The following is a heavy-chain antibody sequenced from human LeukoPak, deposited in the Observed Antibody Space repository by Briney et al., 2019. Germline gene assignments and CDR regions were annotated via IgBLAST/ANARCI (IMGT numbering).Heavy chain of an antibody. V-gene: IGHV1-2*02. CDR1: GYTFIGNY. CDR3: ARIDDYGDYVYAFDI. D-gene: IGHD4-17*01. Sequence: GASVKVSCKASGYTFIGNYMHWVRQAPGQGLEWMGWINPNSGGTNYAQKFQGRVTMTRDTSISTAYMELSRLRSDDTAVYYCARIDDYGDYVYAFDIWGQGTMVTVSS. J-gene: IGHJ3*02. CDR2: INPNSGGT.